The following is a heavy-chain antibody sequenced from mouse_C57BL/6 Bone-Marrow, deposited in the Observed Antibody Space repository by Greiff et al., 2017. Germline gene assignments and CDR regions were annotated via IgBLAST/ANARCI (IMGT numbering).Heavy chain of an antibody. Sequence: EVQLMESGGGLVKPGGSLKLSCAASGFTFSSYSMSWVRQTPEKRLEWFATISGGGGNTYYPDSVKGRFTISRDNAKNTLYLHMSSLMSEDTALYYCARRGAAGYFDVWGTGTTVTVSS. CDR1: GFTFSSYS. D-gene: IGHD6-1*01. V-gene: IGHV5-9*01. CDR2: ISGGGGNT. J-gene: IGHJ1*03. CDR3: ARRGAAGYFDV.